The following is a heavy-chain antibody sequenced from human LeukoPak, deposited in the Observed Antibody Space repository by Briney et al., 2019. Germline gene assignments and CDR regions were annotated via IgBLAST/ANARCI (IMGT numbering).Heavy chain of an antibody. D-gene: IGHD3-10*01. CDR2: ISGSGGST. Sequence: PGGSLRLSCAASGFTFSSYAMSWVRQAPGKGLEWVSAISGSGGSTYYADSVKGRFTISRDNSKNTLYLQMNSLRAEDTAVYHCAKVDGYYYGSGSYPFDYWGQGTLVTVSS. J-gene: IGHJ4*02. V-gene: IGHV3-23*01. CDR3: AKVDGYYYGSGSYPFDY. CDR1: GFTFSSYA.